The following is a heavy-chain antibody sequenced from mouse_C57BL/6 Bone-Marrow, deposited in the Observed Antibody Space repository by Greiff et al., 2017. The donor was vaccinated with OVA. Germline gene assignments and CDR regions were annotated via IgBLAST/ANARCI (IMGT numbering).Heavy chain of an antibody. CDR2: IYPSDSET. D-gene: IGHD2-3*01. CDR1: GYTFTSYW. CDR3: ARSGDGYYSPWYFDV. Sequence: QVQLQQSGAELVRPGSSVKLSCKASGYTFTSYWMDWVKQRPGQGLEWIGNIYPSDSETHYNQKFKDKATLTVDKSSSTAYMQLSSLTSEDSAVYYCARSGDGYYSPWYFDVWGTGTTVTVSS. V-gene: IGHV1-61*01. J-gene: IGHJ1*03.